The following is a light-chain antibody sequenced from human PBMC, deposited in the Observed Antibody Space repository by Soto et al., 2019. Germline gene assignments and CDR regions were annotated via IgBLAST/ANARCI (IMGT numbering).Light chain of an antibody. J-gene: IGKJ1*01. CDR2: GAS. Sequence: EIVLTQSPGTLSLSPGERDTLSCRASQSVSANYFAWYQQKPGQAPRLLIYGASGRATGIPDRFSATGSGTDVTLTISRLEPEDFAVYYCHQYDGSPRTFGQGTKVDIK. CDR1: QSVSANY. CDR3: HQYDGSPRT. V-gene: IGKV3-20*01.